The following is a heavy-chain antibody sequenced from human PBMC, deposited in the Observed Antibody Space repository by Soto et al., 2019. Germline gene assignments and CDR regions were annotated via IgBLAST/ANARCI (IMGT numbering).Heavy chain of an antibody. Sequence: ASVKVSCKASGYTFTGYYMHWVRQAPGQGLEWMGWINPNSGGTNYAQKFQGRVTMTRDTSISTAYMELSRLRSDATAVYYCARDIDDDILTGYYYWGQGTLVTVSS. CDR2: INPNSGGT. V-gene: IGHV1-2*02. D-gene: IGHD3-9*01. CDR3: ARDIDDDILTGYYY. CDR1: GYTFTGYY. J-gene: IGHJ4*02.